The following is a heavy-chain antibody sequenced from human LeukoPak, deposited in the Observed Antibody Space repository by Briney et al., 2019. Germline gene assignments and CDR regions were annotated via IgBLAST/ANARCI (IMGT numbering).Heavy chain of an antibody. CDR3: ARAVSLHRILLPDY. J-gene: IGHJ4*02. CDR1: GFTFSSYA. CDR2: IEHDGSTK. D-gene: IGHD5-18*01. V-gene: IGHV3-30-3*01. Sequence: GGSLRLSCAVSGFTFSSYALHWVRQAPGKGLEWVSVIEHDGSTKYYADSVKGRFTISRDNSKNTLYLQMSSLRAEDTALYSCARAVSLHRILLPDYWGQGTLVTVSS.